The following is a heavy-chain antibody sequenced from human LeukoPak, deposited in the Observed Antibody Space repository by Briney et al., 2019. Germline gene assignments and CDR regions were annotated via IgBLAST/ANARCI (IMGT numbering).Heavy chain of an antibody. D-gene: IGHD2-2*01. V-gene: IGHV1-18*01. CDR3: ARVVVGESVVPIAGYFDY. CDR1: GYTFTNYA. Sequence: GASVKVSCKASGYTFTNYAISWVRQAPGQGLEWMGWISAYNTNTNYAQNLQGRVTMTTDTSTSTAYMGLRSLRSDDTAVYYCARVVVGESVVPIAGYFDYWGQGTLVIVSS. CDR2: ISAYNTNT. J-gene: IGHJ4*02.